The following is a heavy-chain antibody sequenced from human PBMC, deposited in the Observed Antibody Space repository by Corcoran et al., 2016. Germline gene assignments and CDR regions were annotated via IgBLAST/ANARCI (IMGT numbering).Heavy chain of an antibody. J-gene: IGHJ5*02. Sequence: QITLKESGPTLVKPTQTLTLTCTFSGFSLSTSGVGVGWIRQPPGKALEWLALIYWNDDKRYSPSLKSRLTITKDTSKNQVVLTMTNMDPVDTATYYCAHRDPSSAEDNWFDPWGRGTLVTVSS. D-gene: IGHD6-25*01. V-gene: IGHV2-5*01. CDR2: IYWNDDK. CDR1: GFSLSTSGVG. CDR3: AHRDPSSAEDNWFDP.